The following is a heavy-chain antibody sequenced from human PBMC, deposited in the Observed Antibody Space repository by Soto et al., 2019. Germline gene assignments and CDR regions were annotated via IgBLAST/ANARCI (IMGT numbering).Heavy chain of an antibody. J-gene: IGHJ4*02. CDR3: ARETLTVVNYGGGGYFDY. D-gene: IGHD2-21*01. Sequence: GGSLRLSCAASGFTFSSYAMHWVRQAPGKGLEWVAVISYDGSNKYYADSVKGRFTISRDNSKNTLYLQMNSLGAEDTAVYYCARETLTVVNYGGGGYFDYWGQGTLVTVSS. CDR1: GFTFSSYA. V-gene: IGHV3-30-3*01. CDR2: ISYDGSNK.